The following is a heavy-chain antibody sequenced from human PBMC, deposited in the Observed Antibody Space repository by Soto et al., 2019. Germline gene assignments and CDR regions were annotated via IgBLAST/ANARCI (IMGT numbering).Heavy chain of an antibody. CDR1: GFTFSGYW. Sequence: GGSLRLSCAASGFTFSGYWMSWVRQAPGKGLEWVANIKQDGSEKYYVDSVKGRFTISRDNAKNSLYLLMNSLRAEDTAVYYCAKNNRYCSSPNCLVFXYWGQGTLVTVSS. V-gene: IGHV3-7*01. CDR2: IKQDGSEK. J-gene: IGHJ4*02. D-gene: IGHD2-2*01. CDR3: AKNNRYCSSPNCLVFXY.